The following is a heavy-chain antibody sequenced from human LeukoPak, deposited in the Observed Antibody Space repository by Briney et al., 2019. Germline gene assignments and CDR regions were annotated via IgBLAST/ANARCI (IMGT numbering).Heavy chain of an antibody. D-gene: IGHD3-22*01. J-gene: IGHJ4*02. CDR3: ARDPVGGSSGYYPLYFDY. Sequence: ASVKVSCKASGYTFTSYIISCVRQAPGQGLEWMGWINAYNGNTDYAQRVQGRVTMTTDTSTSTAYMELRSLRSDDTAVYYCARDPVGGSSGYYPLYFDYWGQGTLVTVSS. CDR2: INAYNGNT. CDR1: GYTFTSYI. V-gene: IGHV1-18*01.